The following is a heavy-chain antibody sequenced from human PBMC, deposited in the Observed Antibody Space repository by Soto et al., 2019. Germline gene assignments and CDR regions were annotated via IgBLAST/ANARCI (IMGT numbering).Heavy chain of an antibody. V-gene: IGHV4-39*01. CDR3: ARHKGGCSGGSCPQVDY. J-gene: IGHJ4*02. D-gene: IGHD2-15*01. Sequence: QLQLQESGPGLVKPSETLSLTCTVSGGSISSSSYYWGWIRQPPGKGLEWIGRIYYSGSTYYNPSLKCRVTISVGTSKNQFSLKLSSVTAADTAVYYCARHKGGCSGGSCPQVDYWGQGTLVTVSS. CDR2: IYYSGST. CDR1: GGSISSSSYY.